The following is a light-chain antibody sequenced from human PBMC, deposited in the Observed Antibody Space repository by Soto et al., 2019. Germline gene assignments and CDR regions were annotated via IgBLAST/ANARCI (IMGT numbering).Light chain of an antibody. V-gene: IGKV3-20*01. CDR1: QSVSSSY. CDR3: QQYGSSPPNT. J-gene: IGKJ2*01. CDR2: GAS. Sequence: EIVLTQSPGTLSLSPGERATLSCRASQSVSSSYLAWYQQKPGQAPRLLIYGASRRATGIPDRFSGSGSGTDFTLTISRLEPEDFAAYYCQQYGSSPPNTFGQGTKLEIK.